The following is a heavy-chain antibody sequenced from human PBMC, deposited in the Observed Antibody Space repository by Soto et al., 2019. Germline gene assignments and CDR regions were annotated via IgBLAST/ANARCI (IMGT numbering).Heavy chain of an antibody. CDR3: ARGGDYGSGSNYSRYYFDY. CDR2: IYHSGRT. V-gene: IGHV4-38-2*01. D-gene: IGHD3-10*01. J-gene: IGHJ4*02. CDR1: GYSISNGYY. Sequence: PSETLSLTCAVFGYSISNGYYWGWIRQPPGKGLEWIGSIYHSGRTYYNPSLKSRVTISVDASKNQFSLKLSSVTAADTAVYFCARGGDYGSGSNYSRYYFDYWGQGTLVTVSS.